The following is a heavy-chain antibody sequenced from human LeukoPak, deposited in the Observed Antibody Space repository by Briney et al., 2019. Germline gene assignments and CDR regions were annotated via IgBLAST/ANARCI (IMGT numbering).Heavy chain of an antibody. CDR2: MNPNSGNT. Sequence: GASVTVSCKASGYTFTSYDINWVRQATGQGLEWMGWMNPNSGNTGYAQKFQGRVTMTRNTSISTAYMELSSLRSEDTAVYYCAIGALEGDPNAFDIWGQGTMVTVSS. CDR1: GYTFTSYD. J-gene: IGHJ3*02. D-gene: IGHD3-16*01. CDR3: AIGALEGDPNAFDI. V-gene: IGHV1-8*01.